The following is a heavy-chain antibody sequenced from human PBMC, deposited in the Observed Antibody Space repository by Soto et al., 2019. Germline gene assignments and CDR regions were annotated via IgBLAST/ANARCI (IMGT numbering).Heavy chain of an antibody. D-gene: IGHD6-19*01. CDR1: GYTFTGYY. J-gene: IGHJ4*02. Sequence: ASVKVSCKASGYTFTGYYMHWVRQAPGQWLEWMGWINPNSGGTNYAQKFQGRVTMTRDTSISTAYMELSRLRSDDTAVYYCARRGSGWYQEFDYWGQGTLVTVSS. V-gene: IGHV1-2*02. CDR2: INPNSGGT. CDR3: ARRGSGWYQEFDY.